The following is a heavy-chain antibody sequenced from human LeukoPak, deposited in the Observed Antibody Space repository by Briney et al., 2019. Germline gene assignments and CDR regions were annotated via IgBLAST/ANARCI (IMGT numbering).Heavy chain of an antibody. D-gene: IGHD6-13*01. V-gene: IGHV4-30-2*01. CDR3: ARRGIHSSSPNWFDP. Sequence: SETLSLTCTVSGGSISSGGYYWSWIRQPPGKGLEWIGYIYHSGSTYYNPSLKSRVTISVDTSKNQFSLKLSSVTAADTAVYYCARRGIHSSSPNWFDPWGQGTLVTVSS. CDR1: GGSISSGGYY. J-gene: IGHJ5*02. CDR2: IYHSGST.